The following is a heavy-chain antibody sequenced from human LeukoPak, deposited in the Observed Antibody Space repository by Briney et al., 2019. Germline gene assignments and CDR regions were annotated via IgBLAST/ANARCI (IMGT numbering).Heavy chain of an antibody. CDR1: GVSISSYY. J-gene: IGHJ4*02. D-gene: IGHD3-9*01. Sequence: SETLSLTCTVSGVSISSYYWSWIRQPPGKGLEWIGEINHSGSTNYNPSLKSRVTIAVDTSKNQFSLKLSSVTAADTAVYYCARGLTGYYNPSLQPYYFDYWGQGTLVTVSS. CDR2: INHSGST. CDR3: ARGLTGYYNPSLQPYYFDY. V-gene: IGHV4-34*01.